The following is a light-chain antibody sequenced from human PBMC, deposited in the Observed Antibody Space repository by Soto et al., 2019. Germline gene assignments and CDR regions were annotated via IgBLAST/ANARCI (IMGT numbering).Light chain of an antibody. CDR3: SSYTSSSTLYV. Sequence: QSALTQPASVSGSPRQSITISCTGVSSDVGSYTYVSWYQQHPGKAPKLMIYEVNNRPSGVSNRFSGSKSGNTASLTISGLQAEDEADYYCSSYTSSSTLYVFGTGTKLTVL. CDR1: SSDVGSYTY. V-gene: IGLV2-14*01. CDR2: EVN. J-gene: IGLJ1*01.